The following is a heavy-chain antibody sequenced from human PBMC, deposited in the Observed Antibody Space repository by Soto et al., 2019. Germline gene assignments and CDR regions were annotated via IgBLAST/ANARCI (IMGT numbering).Heavy chain of an antibody. CDR3: VRGNVREMATILRYKCFDP. CDR2: VIPIFGTS. D-gene: IGHD5-12*01. Sequence: QVQLVQSRAEVKKPGSAVKVSCKASGGTFNNHAINWVRRAHGQGLEWMGGVIPIFGTSDYAQKFQGRDTITADESTRITFIELSSLRSDNITVYHCVRGNVREMATILRYKCFDPCGQRPLGTDSS. V-gene: IGHV1-69*01. J-gene: IGHJ5*02. CDR1: GGTFNNHA.